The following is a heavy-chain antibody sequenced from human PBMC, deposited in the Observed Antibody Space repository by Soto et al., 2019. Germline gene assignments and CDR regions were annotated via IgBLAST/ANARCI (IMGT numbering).Heavy chain of an antibody. CDR3: ASGLGDNDDFDI. V-gene: IGHV1-3*01. CDR2: INAGNGNT. Sequence: ASVKVSCKASGYTFTIHAMHWVLQAPGQRLEWMGWINAGNGNTRYSQKLQGRVTITRDTSASTGYMELSSLRSEDTAVYYCASGLGDNDDFDIWGQGTMVTVSS. D-gene: IGHD3-16*01. CDR1: GYTFTIHA. J-gene: IGHJ3*02.